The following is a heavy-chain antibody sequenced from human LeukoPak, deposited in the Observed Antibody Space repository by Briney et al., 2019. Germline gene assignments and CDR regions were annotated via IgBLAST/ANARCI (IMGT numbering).Heavy chain of an antibody. Sequence: SETLSLTCAVSGGSVSSSNWWSWVRQPPGKGLEWIGEIYHSGSTNYNPSLKSRVTISVDKSKNQFSLKLTSVTAADTAVYYCARVGRQWLAFDYWAREPWSPSPQ. D-gene: IGHD6-19*01. CDR2: IYHSGST. J-gene: IGHJ4*02. CDR1: GGSVSSSNW. CDR3: ARVGRQWLAFDY. V-gene: IGHV4-4*02.